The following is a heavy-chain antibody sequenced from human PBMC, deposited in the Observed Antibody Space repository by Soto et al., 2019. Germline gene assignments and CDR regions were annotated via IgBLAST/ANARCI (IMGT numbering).Heavy chain of an antibody. Sequence: QVQLVESGGGVVQPGRSLRLSCAASGFTFSSYAMHWVRQAPGKGLEWVAVISYDGSNKYYADSVKGRFTISRDNSKNTLYLQMNSLRAGDTAVYYCARDKEVISRHYWYFDLWGRGTLVTVSS. CDR3: ARDKEVISRHYWYFDL. V-gene: IGHV3-30-3*01. CDR1: GFTFSSYA. CDR2: ISYDGSNK. J-gene: IGHJ2*01. D-gene: IGHD3-22*01.